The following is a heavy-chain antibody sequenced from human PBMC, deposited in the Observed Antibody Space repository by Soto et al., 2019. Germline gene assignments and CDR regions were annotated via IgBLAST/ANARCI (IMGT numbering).Heavy chain of an antibody. D-gene: IGHD4-4*01. V-gene: IGHV3-30-3*01. J-gene: IGHJ6*02. CDR3: ARGTTVTTSYPPGSYYGMDV. CDR1: GFTFSSYA. CDR2: ISYDGSNK. Sequence: QVQLVESGGGVVQPGRSLRLSCAASGFTFSSYAMHWVRQAPGKGLEWVAVISYDGSNKYYADSVKGRFTISRDNSKNTLYLQMNSLRAEDTAVYYCARGTTVTTSYPPGSYYGMDVWGQGTTVTVSS.